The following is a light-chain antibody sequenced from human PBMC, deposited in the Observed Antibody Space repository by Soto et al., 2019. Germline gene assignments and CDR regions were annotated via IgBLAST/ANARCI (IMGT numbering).Light chain of an antibody. V-gene: IGKV3-11*01. J-gene: IGKJ5*01. CDR2: DAY. CDR3: QQRHMWPIT. CDR1: QSVSSN. Sequence: IVMPQSPATLSVSPGERATLSCRASQSVSSNLAWYQQKPGQAPRLLIYDAYNRATGIPPRFSGSGSGTDFTLTISSLEPEDSAVYYCQQRHMWPITFGQGTRLEIK.